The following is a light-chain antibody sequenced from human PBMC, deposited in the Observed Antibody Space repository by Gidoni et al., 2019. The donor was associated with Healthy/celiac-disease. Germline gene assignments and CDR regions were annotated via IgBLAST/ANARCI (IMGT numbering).Light chain of an antibody. V-gene: IGKV3-20*01. Sequence: VLTQSPGTLSLSPGERATLSCRASQSVSSSYLAWYQQKPGQAPRLLIYGASSRATGIPDRFSGSGSGTDFTLTISRLEPEDFAVYYCQQYGSSPLTFGGGTKVEIK. CDR2: GAS. CDR3: QQYGSSPLT. J-gene: IGKJ4*01. CDR1: QSVSSSY.